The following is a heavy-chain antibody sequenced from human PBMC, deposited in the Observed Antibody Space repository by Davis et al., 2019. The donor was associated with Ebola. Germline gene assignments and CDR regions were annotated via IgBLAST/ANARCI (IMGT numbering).Heavy chain of an antibody. Sequence: SETLSLTCAVYGGSFSGYYWSWIRQPPGKGLEWIGEISHSGSTNYNPSLKSRVIISLDTSKSQFSLKMSSVTAADTAVYYCASEPGYCSGGRCYGGWFDPWGQGTLVTVSS. V-gene: IGHV4-34*01. CDR1: GGSFSGYY. CDR3: ASEPGYCSGGRCYGGWFDP. D-gene: IGHD2-15*01. CDR2: ISHSGST. J-gene: IGHJ5*02.